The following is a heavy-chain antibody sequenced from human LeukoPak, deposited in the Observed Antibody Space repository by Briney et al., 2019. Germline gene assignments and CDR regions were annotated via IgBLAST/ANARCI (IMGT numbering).Heavy chain of an antibody. V-gene: IGHV3-66*01. CDR3: AREGTVYSASGNWFDP. D-gene: IGHD1-26*01. CDR2: IYSDGTI. Sequence: GGSLRLSCAASGFTVSSNYMSWVRQVPGKGLEWVSVIYSDGTISYADSVKGRFTISRDNSKNTLYLEMNSLRAEDTAVYYCAREGTVYSASGNWFDPWGQGTLVTVSS. J-gene: IGHJ5*02. CDR1: GFTVSSNY.